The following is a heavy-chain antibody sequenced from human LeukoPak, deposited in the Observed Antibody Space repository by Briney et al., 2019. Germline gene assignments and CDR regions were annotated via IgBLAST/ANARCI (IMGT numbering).Heavy chain of an antibody. J-gene: IGHJ4*02. CDR3: ASDGDTSGWFLPDY. D-gene: IGHD6-19*01. CDR2: IDYSGST. CDR1: SGSINSSSYY. V-gene: IGHV4-39*01. Sequence: SETLSLTCTVSSGSINSSSYYWGWIRQPPGKGLEWIGSIDYSGSTYYNPSLKSRVTISVDTSKNQFSLKLTSVTAADTAVYYCASDGDTSGWFLPDYWGQGTLVTVSS.